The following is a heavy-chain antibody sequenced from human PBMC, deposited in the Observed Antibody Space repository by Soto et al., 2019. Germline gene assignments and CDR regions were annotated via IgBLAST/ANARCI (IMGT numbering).Heavy chain of an antibody. Sequence: GGSLRLSCAASGFIFSTYSMNWVRQTPGKGLEWVSSISRSSDNMYYADSVKGRFTISRDNSKNTLYLQMNSLRAEDRAVYYCAKEPVGPDWYFDLWGRGTLVTVS. CDR3: AKEPVGPDWYFDL. V-gene: IGHV3-21*04. CDR1: GFIFSTYS. J-gene: IGHJ2*01. CDR2: ISRSSDNM.